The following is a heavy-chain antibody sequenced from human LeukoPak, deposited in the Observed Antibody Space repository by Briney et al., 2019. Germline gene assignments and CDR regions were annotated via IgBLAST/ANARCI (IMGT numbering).Heavy chain of an antibody. CDR1: GFTVSSNS. V-gene: IGHV3-23*01. CDR2: TSGSGGRS. CDR3: AKTSGSYEMDDAFDI. Sequence: PGGSLRLSCTVSGFTVSSNSMSWVRQAPGEGLEWVSGTSGSGGRSYYADSVKGRFTISRDNSKNTLYLQMNSLRAEDTALYYCAKTSGSYEMDDAFDIWGQGTMVTVSS. J-gene: IGHJ3*02. D-gene: IGHD1-26*01.